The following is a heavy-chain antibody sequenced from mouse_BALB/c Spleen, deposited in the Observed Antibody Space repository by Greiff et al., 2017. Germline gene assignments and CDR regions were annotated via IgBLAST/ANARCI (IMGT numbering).Heavy chain of an antibody. J-gene: IGHJ4*01. CDR1: GYTFTSYW. V-gene: IGHV1S127*01. Sequence: QVQLQQPGAELVKPGASVKMSCKASGYTFTSYWMHWVKQRPGQGLEWIGTIDPSDSYTSYNQKFKGKATLTVDTSSSTAYMQLSSLTSEDSAVYYCTRGGYYGSRGDAMDYWGQGTSVTVSS. CDR3: TRGGYYGSRGDAMDY. CDR2: IDPSDSYT. D-gene: IGHD1-1*01.